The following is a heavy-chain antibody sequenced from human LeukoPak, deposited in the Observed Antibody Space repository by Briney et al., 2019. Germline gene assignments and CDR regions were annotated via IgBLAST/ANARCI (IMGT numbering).Heavy chain of an antibody. D-gene: IGHD3-3*01. CDR3: TRDCITIFGPAGYNWFDP. CDR1: GFTFGDYA. V-gene: IGHV3-49*04. CDR2: IRSKAYGSTT. Sequence: GRCLRLSCTASGFTFGDYAMSWVRQAPGKGRGWVGFIRSKAYGSTTEYAASVKGRFTISRDDSKSIAYLQMNSLKAEDTAVYYCTRDCITIFGPAGYNWFDPWGQGTLVTVAS. J-gene: IGHJ5*02.